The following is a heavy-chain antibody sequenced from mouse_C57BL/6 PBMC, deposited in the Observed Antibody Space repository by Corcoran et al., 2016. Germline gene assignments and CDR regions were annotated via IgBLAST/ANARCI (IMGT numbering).Heavy chain of an antibody. Sequence: QIQLVQSGPELEKPGETVKISCKASGSTFTTYGMSWVKQAPGKGLKWMGWINTYSGVPTYADDFKGRFAFSLETSASTAYLQINNLKNEDTATYFCARGDYDGDAMDYWGQGTSVTVSS. CDR3: ARGDYDGDAMDY. CDR1: GSTFTTYG. CDR2: INTYSGVP. J-gene: IGHJ4*01. D-gene: IGHD2-4*01. V-gene: IGHV9-3*01.